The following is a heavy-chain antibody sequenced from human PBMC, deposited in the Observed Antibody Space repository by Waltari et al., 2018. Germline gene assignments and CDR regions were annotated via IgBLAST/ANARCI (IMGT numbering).Heavy chain of an antibody. CDR2: IDHSGNT. D-gene: IGHD3-22*01. CDR1: GGSFIGYY. J-gene: IGHJ6*03. Sequence: QVQLQQWGAGLLKPSETLSLTCAVHGGSFIGYYWGWIRQSSGKGLEWIGDIDHSGNTNHNPSLKRRVTISQDTSRIHCFLKLSSVTAADTAVYYCARQPRIIVTPYYYYMDVWGKGTTVTVSS. CDR3: ARQPRIIVTPYYYYMDV. V-gene: IGHV4-34*01.